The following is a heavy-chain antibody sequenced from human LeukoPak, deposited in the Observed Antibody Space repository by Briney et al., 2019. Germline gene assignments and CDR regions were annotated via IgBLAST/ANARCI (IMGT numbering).Heavy chain of an antibody. D-gene: IGHD4-17*01. CDR3: AKDRGPYGDYVPWFDP. Sequence: GGSLRLSCAASGFTFSSYGMHWVRPAPGKGVEWVGVIWYDGSNKYYADSVQGRFTISTDNSKNTLYLQMNSLRAEDTAVYYCAKDRGPYGDYVPWFDPWGQGTLVTVSS. CDR2: IWYDGSNK. V-gene: IGHV3-33*06. CDR1: GFTFSSYG. J-gene: IGHJ5*02.